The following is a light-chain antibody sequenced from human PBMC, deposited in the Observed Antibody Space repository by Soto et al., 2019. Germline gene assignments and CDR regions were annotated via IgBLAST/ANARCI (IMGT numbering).Light chain of an antibody. CDR1: SSDVGGYDF. V-gene: IGLV2-14*01. CDR2: EVS. Sequence: QSALTQPASVSGSPGQSITISCTGTSSDVGGYDFVSWYQHHPGKAPRLMIYEVSNRPSGVSNRFSGSKSGNTASLTISGLQAEDEADYYCQSYDNSLRARVFGGGTKLTVL. CDR3: QSYDNSLRARV. J-gene: IGLJ3*02.